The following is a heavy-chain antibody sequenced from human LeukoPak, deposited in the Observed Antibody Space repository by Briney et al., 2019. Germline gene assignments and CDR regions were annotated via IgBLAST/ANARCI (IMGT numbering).Heavy chain of an antibody. CDR1: GFTFSSYW. CDR3: AKSDYYDSSGHPSSFDY. D-gene: IGHD3-22*01. V-gene: IGHV3-7*03. CDR2: IKQDGSEK. J-gene: IGHJ4*02. Sequence: GGSLRLSCAASGFTFSSYWMSWVRQAPGKGLEWVANIKQDGSEKYYVDSVKGRFTISRDNSKNTLYLQMNSLRVEDTAIYYCAKSDYYDSSGHPSSFDYWGQGTLVTVSS.